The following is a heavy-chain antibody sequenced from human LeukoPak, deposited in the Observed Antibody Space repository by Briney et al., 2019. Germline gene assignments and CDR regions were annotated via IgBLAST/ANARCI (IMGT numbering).Heavy chain of an antibody. J-gene: IGHJ6*03. CDR2: INHSGST. D-gene: IGHD3-10*01. Sequence: RTSETLSLTCAVYGGSFSGYYWSWIRQPPGKGLEWIGEINHSGSTNYNPSLKSRVTISVDTSKNQFSLKLSSVTAADTAVYYCARGRRGYHYMDVWGKGTTVTVSS. CDR3: ARGRRGYHYMDV. V-gene: IGHV4-34*01. CDR1: GGSFSGYY.